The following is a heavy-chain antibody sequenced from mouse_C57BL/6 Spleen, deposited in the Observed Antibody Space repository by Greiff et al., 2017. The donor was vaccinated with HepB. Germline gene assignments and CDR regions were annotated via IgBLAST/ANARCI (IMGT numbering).Heavy chain of an antibody. CDR1: GYSITSGYY. CDR3: ARDGGYDDSAWFAY. Sequence: EVKLQESGPGLVKPSQSLSLTCSVTGYSITSGYYWNWIRQFPGNKLEWMGYISYDGSNNYNPSLKNRISITRDTSKNQFFLKLNSVTTEDTATYYCARDGGYDDSAWFAYWGQGTLVTVSA. CDR2: ISYDGSN. V-gene: IGHV3-6*01. D-gene: IGHD2-13*01. J-gene: IGHJ3*01.